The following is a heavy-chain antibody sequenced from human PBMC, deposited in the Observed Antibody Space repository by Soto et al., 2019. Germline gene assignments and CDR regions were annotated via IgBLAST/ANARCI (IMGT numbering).Heavy chain of an antibody. CDR3: ARDLLYYDICDDPYSTWFDT. V-gene: IGHV1-18*01. Sequence: ASVKVSCKASGYTFTSYGISWVRQAPGQGLEWMGWISAFNGNTNYAQKLQGRVTITTDTSTSTAYMELRSLRSDDTAVYYFARDLLYYDICDDPYSTWFDTRGQGTLVTVSS. D-gene: IGHD3-9*01. CDR1: GYTFTSYG. J-gene: IGHJ5*02. CDR2: ISAFNGNT.